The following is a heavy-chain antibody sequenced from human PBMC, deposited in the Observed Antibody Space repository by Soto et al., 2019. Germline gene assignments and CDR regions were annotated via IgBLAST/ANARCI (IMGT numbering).Heavy chain of an antibody. D-gene: IGHD1-7*01. CDR3: ASGYPGTSVDY. J-gene: IGHJ4*02. Sequence: SETLSLTCAVSGGSFTSNNWWTWVRQPPGQGLEWIGEIYRTGSTNYNPSLKSRVTISLDKSENQFSLKVTSLTAADTAVYYCASGYPGTSVDYWGQGTLVTVSS. CDR1: GGSFTSNNW. V-gene: IGHV4-4*02. CDR2: IYRTGST.